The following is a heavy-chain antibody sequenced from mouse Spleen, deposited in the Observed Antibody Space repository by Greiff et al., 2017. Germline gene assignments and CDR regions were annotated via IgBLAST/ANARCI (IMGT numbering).Heavy chain of an antibody. J-gene: IGHJ3*01. Sequence: EVQGVESGGGLVKPGGSLKLSCAASGFTFSSYAMSWVRQTPEKRLEWVAYISSGGGNTYYPDSVKGRFTISRDNATNTLYLQMSSLRSEDTALYYCARGHDYDPWFAYWGQGTLVTVSA. CDR2: ISSGGGNT. CDR3: ARGHDYDPWFAY. V-gene: IGHV5-9-3*01. CDR1: GFTFSSYA. D-gene: IGHD2-4*01.